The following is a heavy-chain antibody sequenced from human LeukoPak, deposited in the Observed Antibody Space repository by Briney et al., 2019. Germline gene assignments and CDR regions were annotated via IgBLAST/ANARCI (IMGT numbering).Heavy chain of an antibody. D-gene: IGHD2-21*01. V-gene: IGHV3-9*01. CDR1: EFTFGAYV. CDR2: INWNSGNI. J-gene: IGHJ6*02. Sequence: SLRLSCAASEFTFGAYVMHCVRQAPGKGLEWVSGINWNSGNIAYADSVKGRFTISRGNAKNSLYLQMDSLRAEDTALYYCAKDFCKACGGRPYFYGMDVWGQGTTVTVSS. CDR3: AKDFCKACGGRPYFYGMDV.